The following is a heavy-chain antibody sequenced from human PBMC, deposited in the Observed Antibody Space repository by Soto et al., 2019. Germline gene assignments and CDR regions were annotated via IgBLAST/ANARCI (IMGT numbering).Heavy chain of an antibody. D-gene: IGHD1-1*01. V-gene: IGHV4-39*01. CDR2: ADHTATS. Sequence: SETLSLTCNVSGGSLSSSNYFWGWIRQSPGKGLEWIARADHTATSCYNPSLRRGVSVSVDRSQNWLSRTVSLRTAADTAIYYCTRHAICGTISKGNWFDPWGQGTLVTVSS. CDR1: GGSLSSSNYF. CDR3: TRHAICGTISKGNWFDP. J-gene: IGHJ5*02.